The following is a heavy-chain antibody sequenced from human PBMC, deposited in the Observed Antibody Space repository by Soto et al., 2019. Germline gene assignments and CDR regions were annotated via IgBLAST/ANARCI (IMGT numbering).Heavy chain of an antibody. CDR2: ISGSGGST. D-gene: IGHD3-22*01. J-gene: IGHJ4*02. CDR3: AKGDGELYYYDSSGYYSRFDY. Sequence: GGSLRLSCAASGFTFSSYAMSWVRQAPGKGLEWVSAISGSGGSTYYADSVKGRFTISRDNSKNTLYLQMNSLRAEDTAVYYCAKGDGELYYYDSSGYYSRFDYWGQGTLVTVSS. CDR1: GFTFSSYA. V-gene: IGHV3-23*01.